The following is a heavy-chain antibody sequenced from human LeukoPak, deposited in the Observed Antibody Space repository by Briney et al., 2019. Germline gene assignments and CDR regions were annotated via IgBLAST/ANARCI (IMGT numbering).Heavy chain of an antibody. CDR1: GFTFSTHG. CDR3: ARDRVYYLDY. Sequence: PGGSLRLSCAASGFTFSTHGMHWVRQAPGKGLEWVAIIWYDGSNKYYADSVEGRFTISRDNSKNTLYLQMNSLGAEDTALYYCARDRVYYLDYRGRGTLVTVSS. J-gene: IGHJ4*02. CDR2: IWYDGSNK. V-gene: IGHV3-33*01.